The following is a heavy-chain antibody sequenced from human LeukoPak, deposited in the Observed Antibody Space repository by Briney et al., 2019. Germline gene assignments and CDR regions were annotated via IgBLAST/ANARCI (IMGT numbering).Heavy chain of an antibody. CDR3: ARDRDYGVFDN. J-gene: IGHJ4*02. CDR1: GGSISSYY. CDR2: IYYSGST. D-gene: IGHD4-17*01. Sequence: SSETLSLTCTVSGGSISSYYWNWIRQPPGRGLEWIGYIYYSGSTSYNPSIKSRVTISVDTSKSQFSLKVSSVTAADTAVYYCARDRDYGVFDNWGQGTLVTVSS. V-gene: IGHV4-59*01.